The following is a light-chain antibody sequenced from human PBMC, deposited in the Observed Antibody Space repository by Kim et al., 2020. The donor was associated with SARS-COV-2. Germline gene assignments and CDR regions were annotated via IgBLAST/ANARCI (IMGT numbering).Light chain of an antibody. J-gene: IGKJ2*01. V-gene: IGKV3-15*01. CDR1: QSVGSN. Sequence: EIVMTQSPATLSVSPGQRATLSCRASQSVGSNLAWYQQNPGQAPRLLIHGASTRATGIPARFSGSGSGTEFTLTIGSLQSDDFTFYYCQQYNSWPYTFGQGTKLEI. CDR3: QQYNSWPYT. CDR2: GAS.